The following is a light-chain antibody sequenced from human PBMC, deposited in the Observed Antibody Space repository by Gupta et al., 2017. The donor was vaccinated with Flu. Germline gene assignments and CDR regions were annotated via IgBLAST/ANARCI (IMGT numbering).Light chain of an antibody. CDR3: CSYANSRWV. CDR2: EER. J-gene: IGLJ3*02. CDR1: SSDVGSYNL. V-gene: IGLV2-23*01. Sequence: QSALTQPASVSGSPGQSITISCTGTSSDVGSYNLVSWHQQHPGKAPKLMVYEERKRPLWVYIRCSGSKYGNTVSRTRHERQDEDEDDYYCCSYANSRWVFGGGTKLTVL.